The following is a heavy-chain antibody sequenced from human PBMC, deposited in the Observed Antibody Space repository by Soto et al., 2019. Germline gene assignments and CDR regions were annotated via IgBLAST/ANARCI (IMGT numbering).Heavy chain of an antibody. J-gene: IGHJ4*02. CDR1: GFTFSSNA. CDR3: AKDWVSGSSPY. D-gene: IGHD2-15*01. V-gene: IGHV3-23*01. CDR2: ISGSAGVT. Sequence: LRLSCTASGFTFSSNAMSWVRQAPGKGLEWVSSISGSAGVTYYADSVKGRFTISRDNSKNALYLQMNSLRAEDTAVYYCAKDWVSGSSPYWGQGTLVTVSS.